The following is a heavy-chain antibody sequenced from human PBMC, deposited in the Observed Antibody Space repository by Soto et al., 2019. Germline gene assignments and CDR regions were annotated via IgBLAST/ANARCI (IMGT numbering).Heavy chain of an antibody. CDR3: AGEASSSWFGAAFDY. V-gene: IGHV1-3*01. CDR1: GYTFTSYA. J-gene: IGHJ4*02. D-gene: IGHD6-13*01. CDR2: INAGNGNT. Sequence: ASVKVSCKASGYTFTSYAMHWVRQAPGQRLEWMGWINAGNGNTKYSQKFQGRVTITRDTSASTAYMELSSLRSEDTAVYYCAGEASSSWFGAAFDYWGQGTLVTVSS.